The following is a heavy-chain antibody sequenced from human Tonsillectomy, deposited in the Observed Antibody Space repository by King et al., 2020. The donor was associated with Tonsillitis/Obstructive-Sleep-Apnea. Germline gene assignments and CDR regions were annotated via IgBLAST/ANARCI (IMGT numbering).Heavy chain of an antibody. CDR1: GFTFDDYA. Sequence: QLVQSGGGLAQPGRSLRLSCAASGFTFDDYAMHWVRQAPGKGLEWVSGISWNSGSIGYADSVKGRFTISRDNAKNSLYLQMNSLRAEDTALYYCAKDIYSDYYYYYMGVWGKGTTVTVSS. V-gene: IGHV3-9*01. J-gene: IGHJ6*03. D-gene: IGHD2-15*01. CDR2: ISWNSGSI. CDR3: AKDIYSDYYYYYMGV.